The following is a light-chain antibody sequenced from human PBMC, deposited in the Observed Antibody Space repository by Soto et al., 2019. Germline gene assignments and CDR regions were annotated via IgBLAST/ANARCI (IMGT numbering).Light chain of an antibody. CDR1: QSISSW. J-gene: IGKJ1*01. Sequence: DIQMTQSPSPLSATAGDRVTITCRASQSISSWLAWYQQQPGKAPKLLIYDASNLESGVPSRFSGSGSGTESTLTISNLQPDDIATYYCQQYENYWTFGQGTKVDIK. CDR2: DAS. CDR3: QQYENYWT. V-gene: IGKV1-5*01.